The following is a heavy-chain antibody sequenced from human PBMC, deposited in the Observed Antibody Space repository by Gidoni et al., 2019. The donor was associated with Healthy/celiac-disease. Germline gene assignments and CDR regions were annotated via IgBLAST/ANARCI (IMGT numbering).Heavy chain of an antibody. Sequence: EVQLVESGGGLVKPGGSLRPSCAASGFTFSSYSTNWVRQAQGKGLEWVSSISSSSSYIYYADSVKGRFTISRDNAKNSLYLQMNSLRAEDTAVYYCARGGLLAVAGTHYYGMDVWGQGTTVTVSS. J-gene: IGHJ6*02. CDR3: ARGGLLAVAGTHYYGMDV. CDR1: GFTFSSYS. CDR2: ISSSSSYI. V-gene: IGHV3-21*01. D-gene: IGHD6-19*01.